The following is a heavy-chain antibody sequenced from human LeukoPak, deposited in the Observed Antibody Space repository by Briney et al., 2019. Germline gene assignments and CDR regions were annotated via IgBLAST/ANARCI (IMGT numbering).Heavy chain of an antibody. Sequence: QPGGSLRLSCVVSGITFDYHALSWVRQAPGKGLEWVSGINGVGDRADYADSVRGRFIISRDISKNTLYLQMNSLRAEDTAVYYCAKDRAPMDVWGKGTTVTVSS. J-gene: IGHJ6*03. V-gene: IGHV3-23*01. CDR1: GITFDYHA. CDR2: INGVGDRA. CDR3: AKDRAPMDV.